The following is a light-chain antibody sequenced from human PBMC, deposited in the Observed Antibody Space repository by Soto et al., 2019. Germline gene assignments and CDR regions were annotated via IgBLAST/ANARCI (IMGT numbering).Light chain of an antibody. V-gene: IGKV3-11*01. CDR3: QQRSNWPWT. CDR2: DAS. J-gene: IGKJ1*01. CDR1: QSVSTY. Sequence: EIVLPQSPATLSLSPGERATLSCRASQSVSTYLAWYQQKPGQAPRLLIYDASNRATGIPARFSGSGSGTDFTLTISSLEPEDFAVYYCQQRSNWPWTFXQGTKVDIK.